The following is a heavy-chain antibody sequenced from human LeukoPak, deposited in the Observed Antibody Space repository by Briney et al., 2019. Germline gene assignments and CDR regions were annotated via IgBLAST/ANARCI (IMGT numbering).Heavy chain of an antibody. Sequence: GGSLRLSCAASGFTVSSSYMSWVRQAPGKGLEWVSIIYGGGSTFYADSVKGRFTISRDNSKNTLYLQMNSLRAEDTAVYYCAKSTGPRYGDYSDVWGKGTTVTISS. CDR3: AKSTGPRYGDYSDV. J-gene: IGHJ6*04. CDR1: GFTVSSSY. D-gene: IGHD4-17*01. V-gene: IGHV3-53*05. CDR2: IYGGGST.